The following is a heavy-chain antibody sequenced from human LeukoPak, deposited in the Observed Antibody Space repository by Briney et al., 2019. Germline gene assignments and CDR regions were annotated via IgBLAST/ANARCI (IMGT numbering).Heavy chain of an antibody. D-gene: IGHD3-16*02. Sequence: PSETLSLTCAVCGGSFSGYYWSWIRQPPGKGLEWIGEINHSGSTNYNPSLKSRVTISVDTSKNQFSLKLSSVTAADTAVYYCARGKEYDYVWGSYRSRGYFDYWGQGTLVTVSS. CDR2: INHSGST. V-gene: IGHV4-34*01. CDR1: GGSFSGYY. J-gene: IGHJ4*02. CDR3: ARGKEYDYVWGSYRSRGYFDY.